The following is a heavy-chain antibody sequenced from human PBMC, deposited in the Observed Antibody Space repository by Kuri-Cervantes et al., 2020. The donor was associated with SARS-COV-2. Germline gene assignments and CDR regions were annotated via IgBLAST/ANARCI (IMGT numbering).Heavy chain of an antibody. J-gene: IGHJ6*02. CDR1: GYTFTSYG. V-gene: IGHV1-24*01. Sequence: ASVKVSCKASGYTFTSYGISWVRQAPGKGLEWMGGFDPEDGETIYAQKFQGRVTMTEDSSTDTAYMELSSLRSEDTAVYYCATDRPRGTVTTWNYYYGMDVWGQGTTVTVSS. CDR2: FDPEDGET. D-gene: IGHD4-17*01. CDR3: ATDRPRGTVTTWNYYYGMDV.